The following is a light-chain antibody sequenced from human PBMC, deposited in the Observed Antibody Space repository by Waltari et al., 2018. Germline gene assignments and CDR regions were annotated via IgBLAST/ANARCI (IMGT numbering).Light chain of an antibody. CDR1: QSVLYSANNKDY. CDR3: QQYYSIPLP. Sequence: DIVMTQSPDSLAVSLGERAPINCKSSQSVLYSANNKDYLAWYQQKPGQPAKLLIYWASTREFGVPDRFSGSGAGTDFNLTISSLQAEDVAVYDCQQYYSIPLPFGGGTKVEIK. CDR2: WAS. J-gene: IGKJ4*02. V-gene: IGKV4-1*01.